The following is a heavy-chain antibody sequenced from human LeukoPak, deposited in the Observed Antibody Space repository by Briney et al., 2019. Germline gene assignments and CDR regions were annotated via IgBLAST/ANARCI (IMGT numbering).Heavy chain of an antibody. J-gene: IGHJ4*02. CDR1: GYTFTGYY. Sequence: ASVKVSCKASGYTFTGYYMHWVRQAPGQGLEWVGWINPNSGGTNYAQKFQGRVTMTRDTSISTAYMELSRLGSDDTAVYYCARSDDYDSSGYYYFDYWGQGTLVTVSS. CDR2: INPNSGGT. V-gene: IGHV1-2*02. D-gene: IGHD3-22*01. CDR3: ARSDDYDSSGYYYFDY.